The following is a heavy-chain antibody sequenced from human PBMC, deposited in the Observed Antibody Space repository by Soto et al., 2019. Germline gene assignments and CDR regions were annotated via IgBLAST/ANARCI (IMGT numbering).Heavy chain of an antibody. D-gene: IGHD4-17*01. Sequence: QVQLVESGGGVVQPGGSLRLSCAASGFTFSSYVMHWVRQAPGKGLEWVAVISYEGSTKYYADSVKGRFTISRDNPKNTLYLQMDSLRADDTAVYYCAKDGGFDYGFWYFDVWGRGTLVTVSS. CDR3: AKDGGFDYGFWYFDV. V-gene: IGHV3-30-3*01. J-gene: IGHJ2*01. CDR2: ISYEGSTK. CDR1: GFTFSSYV.